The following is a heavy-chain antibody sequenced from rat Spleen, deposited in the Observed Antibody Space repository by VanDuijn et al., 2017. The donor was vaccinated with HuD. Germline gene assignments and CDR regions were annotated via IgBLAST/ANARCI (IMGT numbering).Heavy chain of an antibody. Sequence: QVQLKESGPGLVQPSQTLSLTCTVSGFSLLSYAVNWVRQPPGKGLEWMGGIWGDGSTNYNSALKSRLSISRDTSKSQVYLKMNSLQTEDTATYYCASDRTGPFDYWGQGVMVTVSS. CDR1: GFSLLSYA. CDR2: IWGDGST. CDR3: ASDRTGPFDY. V-gene: IGHV2-13*01. J-gene: IGHJ2*01. D-gene: IGHD5-1*01.